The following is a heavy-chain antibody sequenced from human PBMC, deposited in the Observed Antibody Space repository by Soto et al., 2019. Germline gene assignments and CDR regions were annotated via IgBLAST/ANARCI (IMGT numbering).Heavy chain of an antibody. J-gene: IGHJ5*02. CDR3: ARHGSGSYYNNWLDP. CDR2: IYYSGSS. V-gene: IGHV4-39*01. D-gene: IGHD3-10*01. CDR1: GDSIRSSSKY. Sequence: QLQLQESGPGLVKPSETLSLTCTISGDSIRSSSKYWGWIRQPTGKGLAWVGSIYYSGSSYYNPSLNSRVTISVDTSKTQVSLTLTSVTDADTAVYSCARHGSGSYYNNWLDPWGQGTLVTVSS.